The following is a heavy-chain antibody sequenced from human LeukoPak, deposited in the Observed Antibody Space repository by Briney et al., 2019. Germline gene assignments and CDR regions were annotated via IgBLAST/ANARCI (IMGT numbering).Heavy chain of an antibody. CDR1: GGSISSYY. D-gene: IGHD3-22*01. V-gene: IGHV4-59*08. CDR3: ASTYYYDSSGYYVLDY. J-gene: IGHJ4*02. CDR2: IYYSGST. Sequence: PSETLSLTCTVSGGSISSYYWSWIRQPPGKGLEWIGYIYYSGSTNYNPSLKSRVTISVDTSKNQFSLKLSSVTAADTAVYYCASTYYYDSSGYYVLDYWGQGTLVTVSS.